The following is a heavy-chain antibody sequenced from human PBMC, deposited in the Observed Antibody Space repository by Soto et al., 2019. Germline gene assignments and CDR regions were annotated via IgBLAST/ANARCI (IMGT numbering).Heavy chain of an antibody. V-gene: IGHV1-69*01. D-gene: IGHD2-2*01. J-gene: IGHJ2*01. Sequence: QVQLVQSGAEVKKPGSSVKVSCKASGGTFSSYAISWVRQAPGQGLEWRGGLITMFGTAKDAQKFQGRGTITADESTSTAYLDLNSLRFEDTAVDYCARLDLGHCSSRRCPGTHWYFDLWGRGTLVTVSS. CDR1: GGTFSSYA. CDR2: LITMFGTA. CDR3: ARLDLGHCSSRRCPGTHWYFDL.